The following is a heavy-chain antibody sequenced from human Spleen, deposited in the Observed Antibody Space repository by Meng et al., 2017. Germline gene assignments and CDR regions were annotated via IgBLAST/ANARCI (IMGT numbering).Heavy chain of an antibody. J-gene: IGHJ4*02. CDR2: IYVGGAT. D-gene: IGHD3-3*01. CDR3: SRQFYDFWKKIDFYYFDY. V-gene: IGHV3-66*04. CDR1: GFFASSNH. Sequence: GGSLRLSCAASGFFASSNHMSWVRQAPGKGREWVSFIYVGGATHYADSVKGRFTLSRDNAKNSLYRQMDSLRAEGTAVYYCSRQFYDFWKKIDFYYFDYWGQGIRVTCFS.